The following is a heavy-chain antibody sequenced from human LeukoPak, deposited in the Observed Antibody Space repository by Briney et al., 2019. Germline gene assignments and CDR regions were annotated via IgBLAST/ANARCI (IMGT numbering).Heavy chain of an antibody. J-gene: IGHJ5*02. Sequence: SETLSLTCTVSGGSISSSSYYWGWIRQPPGKGLEWTGSIYYSGSTYYNPSLKSRVTIFVNTSKTQFSLMLGSVTAADTAVYYCARVSQVANWFDPWGQGSLVTVSS. CDR3: ARVSQVANWFDP. D-gene: IGHD5-12*01. V-gene: IGHV4-39*01. CDR2: IYYSGST. CDR1: GGSISSSSYY.